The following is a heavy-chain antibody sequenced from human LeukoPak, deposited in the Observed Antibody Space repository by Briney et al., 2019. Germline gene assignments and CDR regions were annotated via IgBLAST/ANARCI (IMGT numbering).Heavy chain of an antibody. V-gene: IGHV4-30-4*01. CDR1: GGSISSGDYY. Sequence: SETLSLTCTVSGGSISSGDYYWSWIRQPPGKGLEWIGYIYYSGSTYYNPSLKSRVTISVDTSKNQFSLKLSSVTAADTAVYYCARAKGYCSGGSCYLPPFDPWGQGTLVTVSS. D-gene: IGHD2-15*01. CDR3: ARAKGYCSGGSCYLPPFDP. CDR2: IYYSGST. J-gene: IGHJ5*02.